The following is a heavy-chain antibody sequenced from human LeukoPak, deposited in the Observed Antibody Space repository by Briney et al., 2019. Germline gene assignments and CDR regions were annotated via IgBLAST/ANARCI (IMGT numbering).Heavy chain of an antibody. D-gene: IGHD2-2*01. V-gene: IGHV4-39*01. CDR2: IYYRGST. J-gene: IGHJ5*02. CDR3: ARHYLSDGILSTSDP. Sequence: SETLSLTCTVSGGSISSSPSYWGWIRQPPGKGLEWIGTIYYRGSTYSNPSLNSRVTISLDTSKNQFSLRLRSVTAADTALYYCARHYLSDGILSTSDPWGQGTLVTVSS. CDR1: GGSISSSPSY.